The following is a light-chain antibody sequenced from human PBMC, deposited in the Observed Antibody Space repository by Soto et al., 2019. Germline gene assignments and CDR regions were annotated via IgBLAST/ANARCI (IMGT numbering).Light chain of an antibody. CDR1: QDISTS. CDR3: QQLYTYPLT. J-gene: IGKJ4*01. CDR2: HAS. Sequence: DIHMTQSPSSLSASVGDRVTITCQASQDISTSLNWSKQTTGRAPKVLIYHASNLQSGVPSRFSGSGSGTDFPLTISSLQPEDFETYYCQQLYTYPLTFGGGTKVDI. V-gene: IGKV1-39*01.